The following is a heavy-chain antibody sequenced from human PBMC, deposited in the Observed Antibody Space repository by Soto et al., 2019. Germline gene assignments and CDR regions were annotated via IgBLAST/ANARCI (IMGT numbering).Heavy chain of an antibody. CDR2: INPNSGGT. Sequence: GASVKVSWKASGYTFAGYYMHWGRQAPGQGLEWMGWINPNSGGTNYAQKFQGRVTMTRDTSISTAYMELSRLRSDDTAVYYCARARKSIAAPTDYWGQGTLVTVSS. D-gene: IGHD6-6*01. CDR3: ARARKSIAAPTDY. CDR1: GYTFAGYY. J-gene: IGHJ4*02. V-gene: IGHV1-2*02.